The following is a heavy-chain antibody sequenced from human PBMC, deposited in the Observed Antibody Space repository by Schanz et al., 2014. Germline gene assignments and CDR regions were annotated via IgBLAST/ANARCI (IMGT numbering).Heavy chain of an antibody. D-gene: IGHD3-22*01. CDR2: ISSRSSHI. V-gene: IGHV3-21*02. CDR1: GFTASSHS. J-gene: IGHJ4*02. Sequence: EVQLVESGGGLVKPGGSLRLSCGVSGFTASSHSMNWVRQAPGKGLEWVSSISSRSSHIYYADSVKGRFTVSRDNAKNSLYLQMNGLRAEDTAVYYCVSVYDSSGYVSFNYWGQGTLVTVSS. CDR3: VSVYDSSGYVSFNY.